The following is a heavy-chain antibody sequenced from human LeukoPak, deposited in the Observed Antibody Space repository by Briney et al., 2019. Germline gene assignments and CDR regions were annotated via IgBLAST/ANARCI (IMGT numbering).Heavy chain of an antibody. CDR1: GFAFSNSW. CDR2: INQNGSEK. CDR3: AGGDEGDY. Sequence: GGSLRLSFAASGFAFSNSWMNWVRQAPGKGLEWVANINQNGSEKYYVDSVKGRFTISRDNPKNSLYLQMNNLGGEDTSVYYCAGGDEGDYWGQGTLVTVSS. J-gene: IGHJ4*02. V-gene: IGHV3-7*04.